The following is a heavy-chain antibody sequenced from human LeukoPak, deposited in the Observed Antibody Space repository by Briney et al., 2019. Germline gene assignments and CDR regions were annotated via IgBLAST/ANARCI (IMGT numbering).Heavy chain of an antibody. CDR2: ITSGGGFK. Sequence: PGGSLRLSCVGAGFPLSDFHMSWIRQAPGKGLEWVSYITSGGGFKYYADSVKGRFSISRDDSKNSVFLQMNSLRVEDTAVYYCARVRPGSSGSYHRTSWGQGTLVTVSS. D-gene: IGHD3-10*01. CDR1: GFPLSDFH. CDR3: ARVRPGSSGSYHRTS. V-gene: IGHV3-11*04. J-gene: IGHJ4*02.